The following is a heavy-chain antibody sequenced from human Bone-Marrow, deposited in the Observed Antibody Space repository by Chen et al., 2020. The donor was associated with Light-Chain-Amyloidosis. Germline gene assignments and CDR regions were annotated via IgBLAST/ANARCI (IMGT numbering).Heavy chain of an antibody. D-gene: IGHD2-2*01. J-gene: IGHJ4*02. V-gene: IGHV3-43*01. CDR3: VKDIEQYQLLFGLGY. Sequence: EVQLVESGGVVVQPVGSLRLSCAASGFTFDDFTMHWVRQVPGKGLEWVSLISWDGRSTYYADAVKGRFTIYRDNSKNSLYLQMNSLRTEDTALYYCVKDIEQYQLLFGLGYWGQGTLVTVSS. CDR2: ISWDGRST. CDR1: GFTFDDFT.